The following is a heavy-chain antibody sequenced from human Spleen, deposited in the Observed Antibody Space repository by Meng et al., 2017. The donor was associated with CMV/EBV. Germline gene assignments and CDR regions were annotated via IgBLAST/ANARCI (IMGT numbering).Heavy chain of an antibody. Sequence: GESLKISCAASGFTFDDYGMSWVRQAPGKGLEWVSYISASGTTMFYADSVTGRFTISRDNAKNSLYLQMNSLRAEDTAAYYCVRGDDSTSSDYYYYIMDLWGQGTTVTVSS. V-gene: IGHV3-48*03. CDR2: ISASGTTM. CDR1: GFTFDDYG. CDR3: VRGDDSTSSDYYYYIMDL. D-gene: IGHD6-6*01. J-gene: IGHJ6*02.